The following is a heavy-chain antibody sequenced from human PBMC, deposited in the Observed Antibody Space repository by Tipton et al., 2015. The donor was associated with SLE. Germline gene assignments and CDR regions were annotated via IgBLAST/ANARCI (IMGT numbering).Heavy chain of an antibody. CDR2: IYYSGNT. CDR3: ARGDIVVVVAATLVLDY. J-gene: IGHJ4*02. V-gene: IGHV4-59*07. D-gene: IGHD2-15*01. Sequence: TLSLTCAVSGGSITSSYWSWIRQPPGKGLEWIGYIYYSGNTKYNPSLKSRVTISVDTSKNQFSLKLTSVTAADTAVYYGARGDIVVVVAATLVLDYWGQGNLVTVSS. CDR1: GGSITSSY.